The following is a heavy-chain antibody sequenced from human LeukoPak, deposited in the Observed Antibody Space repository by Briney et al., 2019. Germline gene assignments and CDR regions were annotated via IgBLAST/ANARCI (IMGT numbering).Heavy chain of an antibody. V-gene: IGHV4-59*13. CDR2: IYYSGST. CDR3: AKDRRYDILTGSLNY. Sequence: PSETLSLTCTVSGGSISTYYWTWIRQPPGKGLEWIGYIYYSGSTNYNPSLKSRVTISLDTSKNQFSLKLTSVTAADTAVYYCAKDRRYDILTGSLNYWGQGTLVTVSS. J-gene: IGHJ4*02. D-gene: IGHD3-9*01. CDR1: GGSISTYY.